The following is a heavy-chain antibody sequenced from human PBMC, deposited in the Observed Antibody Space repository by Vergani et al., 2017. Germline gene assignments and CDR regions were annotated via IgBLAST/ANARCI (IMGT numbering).Heavy chain of an antibody. J-gene: IGHJ4*02. D-gene: IGHD5-12*01. CDR2: IIPIFGTA. Sequence: VQLLESGGGLVQPGGSLRLSCAASGGTFSSYAISWVRQAPGQGLEWKGGIIPIFGTANYAQKFQGRVTITADESTSTAYMELSSLRSEDTAVYYCARAPIIGYSGYQGFFDYWGQGTLVTVSS. CDR3: ARAPIIGYSGYQGFFDY. CDR1: GGTFSSYA. V-gene: IGHV1-69*01.